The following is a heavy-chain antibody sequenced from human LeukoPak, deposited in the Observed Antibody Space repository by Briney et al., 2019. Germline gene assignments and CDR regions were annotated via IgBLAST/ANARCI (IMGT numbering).Heavy chain of an antibody. CDR3: ARDRSGWYGEDY. J-gene: IGHJ4*02. Sequence: SETLSLTCPVYAGSFNDNGSYWNWLRHPPGTGLEWIGEINHSGSSNYNPSLKSRVTISADTSKNQFSLKLSSVTAADTAVYYCARDRSGWYGEDYWGQGTLVTVSS. CDR1: AGSFNDNGSY. D-gene: IGHD6-19*01. CDR2: INHSGSS. V-gene: IGHV4-34*01.